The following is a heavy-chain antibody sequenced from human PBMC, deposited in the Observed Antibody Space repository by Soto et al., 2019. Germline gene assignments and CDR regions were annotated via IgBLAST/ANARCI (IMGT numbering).Heavy chain of an antibody. CDR3: ARDRVPAAIQVAEYFQH. CDR2: ISAYNGNT. D-gene: IGHD2-2*02. V-gene: IGHV1-18*01. Sequence: ASVKVSCKASGYTFTSYGISWVRQAPGQGLEWMGWISAYNGNTNYAQKLQGRVTMTTDTSTSTAYMELRSLRSDDTAVYYCARDRVPAAIQVAEYFQHWGQGILVTVSS. J-gene: IGHJ1*01. CDR1: GYTFTSYG.